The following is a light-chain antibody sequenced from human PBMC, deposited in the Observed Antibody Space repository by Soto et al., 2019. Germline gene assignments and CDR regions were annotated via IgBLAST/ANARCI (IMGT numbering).Light chain of an antibody. J-gene: IGLJ1*01. V-gene: IGLV1-44*01. Sequence: QSVLTQPPSASGTPGQRVTISCSGSSSNIGSNTVNWYQQLPGTAPKLLIYSNNQRPSGVPDRFSGSKSGTSASLAISGLQSDDEADYYCAAWDDSLNGYVFGTGTKSPS. CDR3: AAWDDSLNGYV. CDR2: SNN. CDR1: SSNIGSNT.